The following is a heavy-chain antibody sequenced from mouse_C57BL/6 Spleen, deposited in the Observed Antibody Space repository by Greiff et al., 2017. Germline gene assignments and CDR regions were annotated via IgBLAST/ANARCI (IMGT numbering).Heavy chain of an antibody. J-gene: IGHJ4*01. CDR1: GYAFSSYW. Sequence: QVQLKQSGAELVKPGASVKISCKASGYAFSSYWMNWVKQRPGKGLEWIGQIYPGDGDTNYNGKFKGKDTLTADKSSSTAYMQLSSLTSEDSAVYFCATHYDPYAMDYWGQGTSVTVSS. D-gene: IGHD2-4*01. V-gene: IGHV1-80*01. CDR3: ATHYDPYAMDY. CDR2: IYPGDGDT.